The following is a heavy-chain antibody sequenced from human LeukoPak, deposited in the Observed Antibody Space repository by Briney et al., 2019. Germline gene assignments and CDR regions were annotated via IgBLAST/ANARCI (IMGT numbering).Heavy chain of an antibody. D-gene: IGHD6-19*01. V-gene: IGHV3-9*01. CDR1: GFMFHNYG. CDR2: IIGNSGSV. Sequence: PGGSLRLSCAASGFMFHNYGMHWVRQTPGKGLEWVSGIIGNSGSVGYADSVKGRFTISRDNAENALYLQMDSLRPEDTALYYCVKAYGSGWYGPHFDYWGQGALVTVSS. CDR3: VKAYGSGWYGPHFDY. J-gene: IGHJ4*02.